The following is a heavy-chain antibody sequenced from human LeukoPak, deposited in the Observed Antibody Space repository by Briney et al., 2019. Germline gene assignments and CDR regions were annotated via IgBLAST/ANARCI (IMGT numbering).Heavy chain of an antibody. V-gene: IGHV5-51*01. D-gene: IGHD6-13*01. Sequence: GESLKISCKGSGYSFTSYWFGWVRQMPGKGLRWLGIIYPGDSDTRYSPSFQGQVTISADKSISTAYLQWSSLKASDTAMDYCARHRPVGSSWTRSPDYWGQGTLVTVPS. CDR2: IYPGDSDT. CDR3: ARHRPVGSSWTRSPDY. J-gene: IGHJ4*02. CDR1: GYSFTSYW.